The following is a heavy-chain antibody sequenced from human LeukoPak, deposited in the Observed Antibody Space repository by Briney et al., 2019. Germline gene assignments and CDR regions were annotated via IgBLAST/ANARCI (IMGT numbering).Heavy chain of an antibody. CDR1: GYSISSGYY. Sequence: SETLSLTCTVSGYSISSGYYWGWIGQPPGKGLEWIGSIYHSGSTYYNPSLKSRVTISVDTSKNQFSLKLSSVTAADTAVYYCARVRVGATLDAFDIWGQGTMVTGSS. J-gene: IGHJ3*02. D-gene: IGHD1-26*01. CDR3: ARVRVGATLDAFDI. CDR2: IYHSGST. V-gene: IGHV4-38-2*02.